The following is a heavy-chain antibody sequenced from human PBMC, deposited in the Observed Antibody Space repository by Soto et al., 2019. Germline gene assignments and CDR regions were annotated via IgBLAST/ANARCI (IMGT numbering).Heavy chain of an antibody. CDR3: ARGDYGDTIDY. Sequence: QVQLQQWGAGLLKPSETLSLTCAVYGGSFSGYYWSWIRQPPGKGLEWIGEINHSGSTNYNPSLKIRVTISVDTTKNQFSLKLSSVTAADTAVYYCARGDYGDTIDYWGQGTLVTVSS. CDR1: GGSFSGYY. V-gene: IGHV4-34*01. J-gene: IGHJ4*02. CDR2: INHSGST. D-gene: IGHD4-17*01.